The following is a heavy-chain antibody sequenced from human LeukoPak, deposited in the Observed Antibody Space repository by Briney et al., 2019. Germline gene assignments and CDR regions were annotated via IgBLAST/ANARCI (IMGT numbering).Heavy chain of an antibody. CDR2: INHSGST. D-gene: IGHD4-17*01. J-gene: IGHJ3*02. CDR3: ARAGDYGRKNDALDI. Sequence: SETLSLTCAVYGGSFSGYYWSWIRQPPGKGLEWIGEINHSGSTNYNPSLKSRVTISVDTSKNQFSLRLSSVTAADTAVFYCARAGDYGRKNDALDIWGQGTKVTVSS. CDR1: GGSFSGYY. V-gene: IGHV4-34*01.